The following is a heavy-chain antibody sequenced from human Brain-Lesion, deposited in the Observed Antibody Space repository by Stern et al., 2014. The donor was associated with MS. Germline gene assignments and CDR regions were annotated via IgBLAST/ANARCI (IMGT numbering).Heavy chain of an antibody. D-gene: IGHD4-17*01. Sequence: VQLVESGGGVVQPGGSLRLSCAASGFTFSSYVMHWVRQAPGKGLEWGALIWNDGTNKFYADSVKGRFTIFRGNSQNTLHLQMNSLRVEDTAVYYCARDVGYGDYGTLVLGYWGQGTLVTVSS. CDR1: GFTFSSYV. CDR2: IWNDGTNK. J-gene: IGHJ4*02. CDR3: ARDVGYGDYGTLVLGY. V-gene: IGHV3-33*01.